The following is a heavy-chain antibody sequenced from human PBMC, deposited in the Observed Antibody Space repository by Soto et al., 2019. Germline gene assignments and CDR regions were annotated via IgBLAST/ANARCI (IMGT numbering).Heavy chain of an antibody. V-gene: IGHV1-18*01. CDR1: GYIFVNYG. CDR2: ISPYSGNT. CDR3: SMVDNYVTPSPPGV. D-gene: IGHD3-16*01. J-gene: IGHJ6*02. Sequence: QVQLVQSGDEVRKPGASVKVSCKASGYIFVNYGIAWVRQAPGQGLEWMGWISPYSGNTHYARKLQGRRTMTTDTDTTTAEMDLGCLTSEATDMSYCSMVDNYVTPSPPGVWGQGTPVTVSS.